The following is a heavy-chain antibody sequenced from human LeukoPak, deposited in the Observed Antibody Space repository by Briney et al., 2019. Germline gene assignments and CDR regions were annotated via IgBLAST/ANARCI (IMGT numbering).Heavy chain of an antibody. V-gene: IGHV2-70*11. Sequence: SXPTXVNPTQTLTLTCTFSGFSLNTRGRWVSWIRQPPGEALEWLARIDWDDDKYYSTSLRTRLTISKDTSKNQVVLTMTNMDPVDTATYYCARMVSSSWDLDYWGQGTLVTVSS. J-gene: IGHJ4*02. CDR2: IDWDDDK. D-gene: IGHD6-13*01. CDR3: ARMVSSSWDLDY. CDR1: GFSLNTRGRW.